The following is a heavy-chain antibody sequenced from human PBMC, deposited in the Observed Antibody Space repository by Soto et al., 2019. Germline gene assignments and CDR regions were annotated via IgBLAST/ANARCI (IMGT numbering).Heavy chain of an antibody. CDR2: ISGYNGNT. D-gene: IGHD3-22*01. V-gene: IGHV1-18*04. CDR1: GYTFTIYG. CDR3: ARVDYYDSSCYYGY. J-gene: IGHJ4*02. Sequence: QVQLVQSGAAVKKPGASVKVSCKASGYTFTIYGISWVRQAPGQGLEWMGWISGYNGNTDYAQNLQDRVTLTTDASTSSVYMELRSLRSDDTAVYYCARVDYYDSSCYYGYWGQGTLITVSS.